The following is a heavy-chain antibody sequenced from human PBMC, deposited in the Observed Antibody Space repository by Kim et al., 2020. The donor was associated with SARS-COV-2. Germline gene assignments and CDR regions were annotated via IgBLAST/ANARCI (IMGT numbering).Heavy chain of an antibody. V-gene: IGHV4-31*02. D-gene: IGHD3-10*01. CDR2: ST. CDR3: ARGGGESYDY. J-gene: IGHJ4*02. Sequence: STYSNPSLRSRVTISVDTSKNKCSLKRSSVTAADTAVYYCARGGGESYDYWGQGTLVTVSS.